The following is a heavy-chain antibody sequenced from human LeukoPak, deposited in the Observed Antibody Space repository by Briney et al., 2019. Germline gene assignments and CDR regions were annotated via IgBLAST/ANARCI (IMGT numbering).Heavy chain of an antibody. D-gene: IGHD3-16*01. CDR2: INGRGDKT. V-gene: IGHV3-23*01. CDR3: ARVGGGPDVGRDRFGL. Sequence: PGGSLRPSCAASGFTFSSYAMSWFRQAPGKGLEWVASINGRGDKTYHADSVKGRFSISRDNSKSTLYLQMNSLRVEDTAGYYCARVGGGPDVGRDRFGLWGQGTLVTVSS. J-gene: IGHJ5*02. CDR1: GFTFSSYA.